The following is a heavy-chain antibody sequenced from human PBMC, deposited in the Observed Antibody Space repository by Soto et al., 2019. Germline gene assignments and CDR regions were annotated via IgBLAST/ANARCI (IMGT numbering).Heavy chain of an antibody. V-gene: IGHV3-21*01. CDR2: ISSKSSNI. CDR3: ARDRSGFYGWLDD. D-gene: IGHD3-3*01. J-gene: IGHJ4*02. CDR1: GFTFSNYA. Sequence: NPGGSLRLSCVISGFTFSNYAMNWVRQAPGKGLEWVSSISSKSSNIYYAAAVKGRFTISRDNSKNSVYLQMDSLRAEDTAVYYCARDRSGFYGWLDDWGQGSVVTVSS.